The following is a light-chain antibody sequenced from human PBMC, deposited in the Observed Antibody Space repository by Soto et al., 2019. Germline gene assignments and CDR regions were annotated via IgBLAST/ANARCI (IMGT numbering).Light chain of an antibody. CDR1: QSVSSSY. CDR2: GAS. CDR3: QQYVSSPPSIT. V-gene: IGKV3-20*01. J-gene: IGKJ5*01. Sequence: ELVLTQSPGTLSLSPGERATISCRASQSVSSSYLAWYQQKTGQAPRLLIYGASSRATGLPDRFSGSGSGTDFTLNISRLEPEDFAVYYCQQYVSSPPSITFGQGTRLEIK.